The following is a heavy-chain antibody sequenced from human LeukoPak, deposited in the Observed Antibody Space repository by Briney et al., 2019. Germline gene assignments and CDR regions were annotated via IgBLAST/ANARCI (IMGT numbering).Heavy chain of an antibody. CDR3: ARHVDTAMVTADWFDP. J-gene: IGHJ5*02. D-gene: IGHD5-18*01. CDR1: GGSISSYY. V-gene: IGHV4-59*08. Sequence: KPSETLPLTCTVSGGSISSYYWSWLRQPPGKGLEWIGYIYYSGSTNYNPSLKSRVTISVDTSKNQFSLKLSSVTAADTAVYYCARHVDTAMVTADWFDPWGQGTLVTVSS. CDR2: IYYSGST.